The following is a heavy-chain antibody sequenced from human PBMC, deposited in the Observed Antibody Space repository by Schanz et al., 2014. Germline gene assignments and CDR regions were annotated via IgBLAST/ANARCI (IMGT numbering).Heavy chain of an antibody. J-gene: IGHJ4*02. CDR1: GFTFTNYA. V-gene: IGHV3-23*01. Sequence: EVQLLESGGGLVQPGGSLRLSCAASGFTFTNYAMTWVRQAPGKGLEWVSDISDSGDSTHYADSVKGRFTISRDNSRKTLYLQVNSLRAEDTAVYYCAKHVRSLTGNDYWGQGTLVTVSS. CDR3: AKHVRSLTGNDY. D-gene: IGHD3-9*01. CDR2: ISDSGDST.